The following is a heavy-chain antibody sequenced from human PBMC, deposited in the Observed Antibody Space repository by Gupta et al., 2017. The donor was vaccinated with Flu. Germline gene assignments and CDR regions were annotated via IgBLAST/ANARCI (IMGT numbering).Heavy chain of an antibody. CDR1: GYAFTGQY. CDR3: GRTWIEFLTPDFDL. D-gene: IGHD5-12*01. J-gene: IGHJ4*02. Sequence: QVQLVQSGAEVKKPGASVKVSCTASGYAFTGQYITWVRQATGQGREWMGWIKPKTGDTEYAQKFQGRVAMTRDTSINTEYMELSRLTIDDTAIFYCGRTWIEFLTPDFDLWGQGTQVSVSS. CDR2: IKPKTGDT. V-gene: IGHV1-2*02.